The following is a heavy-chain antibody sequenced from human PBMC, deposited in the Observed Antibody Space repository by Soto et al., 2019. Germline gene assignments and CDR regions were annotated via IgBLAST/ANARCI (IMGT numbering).Heavy chain of an antibody. CDR2: IYYSGST. D-gene: IGHD6-6*01. J-gene: IGHJ4*02. CDR1: GGSISSGGYY. CDR3: ARELAVGSSSMYYFDY. V-gene: IGHV4-31*03. Sequence: QVQLQESGPGLVKPSQTLSLTCTVSGGSISSGGYYWSWIRQHPGKGLEWIGYIYYSGSTYYNPSIKSRVTISVDTSKNPFSLKLSSVTAADTAVYYCARELAVGSSSMYYFDYWGQGTLVTVSS.